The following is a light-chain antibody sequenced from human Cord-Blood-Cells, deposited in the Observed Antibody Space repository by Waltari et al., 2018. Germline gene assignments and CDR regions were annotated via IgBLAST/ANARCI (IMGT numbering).Light chain of an antibody. J-gene: IGKJ1*01. CDR3: RQALQTSWT. Sequence: IVMTQSPLSLPVTPGEPASISCRSSQCLLPSNGYNYLDWYLQKPGQSPQLLIYLGSNRASGVPDRFSGSGSGTDFTLKISRVEAEDVAVYYCRQALQTSWTFGQGTQVEIK. CDR1: QCLLPSNGYNY. CDR2: LGS. V-gene: IGKV2-28*01.